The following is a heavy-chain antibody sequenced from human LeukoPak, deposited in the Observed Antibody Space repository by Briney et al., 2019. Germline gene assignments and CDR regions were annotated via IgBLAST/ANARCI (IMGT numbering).Heavy chain of an antibody. CDR2: TYYRSKWYN. CDR1: GDSFSSKSAA. Sequence: SQTLSLTCALSGDSFSSKSAAWNWIRQSPSRGLEWLGRTYYRSKWYNDYAVSVKSRINIKPDTSKNQFSLQLSSVTPEDTAVYYCARTYGGSTDHWGQGTLVTVSS. V-gene: IGHV6-1*01. CDR3: ARTYGGSTDH. J-gene: IGHJ4*02. D-gene: IGHD5-12*01.